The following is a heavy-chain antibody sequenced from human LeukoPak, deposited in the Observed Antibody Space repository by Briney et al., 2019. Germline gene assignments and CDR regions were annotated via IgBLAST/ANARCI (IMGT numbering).Heavy chain of an antibody. CDR3: ARRGSSSSGGYYYYYYMDV. CDR2: INSDGSST. Sequence: PGGSLRLSCAASGFTFSSYWMHWVRQAPGKGLVWVSRINSDGSSTSYADSVKGRFTISRDNAKNTLYLQMNSLRAEDTAVYYCARRGSSSSGGYYYYYYMDVWGKGTTVTVSS. J-gene: IGHJ6*03. V-gene: IGHV3-74*01. D-gene: IGHD6-6*01. CDR1: GFTFSSYW.